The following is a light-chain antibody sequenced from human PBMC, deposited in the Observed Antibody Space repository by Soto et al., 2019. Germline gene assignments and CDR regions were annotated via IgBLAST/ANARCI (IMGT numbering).Light chain of an antibody. CDR1: QSVSSK. CDR2: DAS. V-gene: IGKV3-15*01. J-gene: IGKJ1*01. Sequence: ELAMTQSPATLSVSPGERATLSCRASQSVSSKLAWYQQKPGQAPRLLIYDASTRATGIPARFSGSGSGTEFTLTISSLQSEDFAVYYCQQFNNWPRTFGQGNKVDIK. CDR3: QQFNNWPRT.